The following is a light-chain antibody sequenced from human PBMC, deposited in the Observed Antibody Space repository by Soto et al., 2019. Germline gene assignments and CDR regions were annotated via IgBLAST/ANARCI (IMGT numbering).Light chain of an antibody. Sequence: QSVLTQPPSVSAAPGQRVTISCSGSNSNIGNNAVNWYQQLPGKAPKLLVHFDDRVASGVSDRVSGSKSGTSASLAISALQSEDEADYYCAACDDSLSGPLFGGGTKLTVL. J-gene: IGLJ3*02. CDR2: FDD. CDR3: AACDDSLSGPL. V-gene: IGLV1-36*01. CDR1: NSNIGNNA.